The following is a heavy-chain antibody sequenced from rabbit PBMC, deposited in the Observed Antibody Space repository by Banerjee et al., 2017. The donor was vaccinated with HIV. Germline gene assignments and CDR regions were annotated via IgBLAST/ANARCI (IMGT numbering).Heavy chain of an antibody. CDR2: IDPVFGST. V-gene: IGHV1S7*01. CDR3: ARDVANDGGYYFNL. D-gene: IGHD5-1*01. J-gene: IGHJ4*01. Sequence: QLKESGGGLVQPGGSLKLSCKASGFDFSSYYMSWVRQAPGKGLEWIGYIDPVFGSTSYASWVNGQFPISSHNAQNTLYLQLNSLTAADTATYFCARDVANDGGYYFNLWGQGTLVTVS. CDR1: GFDFSSYY.